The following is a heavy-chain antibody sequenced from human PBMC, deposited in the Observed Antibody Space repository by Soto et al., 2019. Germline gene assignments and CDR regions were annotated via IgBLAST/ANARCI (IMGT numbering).Heavy chain of an antibody. CDR1: GGSISSCY. Sequence: SETLSLTCTVSGGSISSCYWSWIRQPPGKGLEWIGYIYYSGSTNYNPSLRSRVTISRDNAKNLLYLQMNSLRAEDTAVYYCAKGEGYKWNYEFDPWGQGTLVTVSS. V-gene: IGHV4-59*12. CDR3: AKGEGYKWNYEFDP. D-gene: IGHD1-7*01. J-gene: IGHJ5*02. CDR2: IYYSGST.